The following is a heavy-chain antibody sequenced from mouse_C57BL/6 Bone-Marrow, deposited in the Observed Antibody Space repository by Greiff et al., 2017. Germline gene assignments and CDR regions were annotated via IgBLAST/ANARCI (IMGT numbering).Heavy chain of an antibody. CDR1: GYTFTDYY. CDR3: ARRDYGSPHWYFDV. J-gene: IGHJ1*03. V-gene: IGHV1-26*01. Sequence: VQLQQSGPELVKPGASVKISCKASGYTFTDYYMNWVKQSHGKSLEWIGDINPNNGGTSYNQKFKGKATLTVDKSSSTSYMELRSLTSEDSAVYYCARRDYGSPHWYFDVWGTVTTVTVSS. D-gene: IGHD1-1*01. CDR2: INPNNGGT.